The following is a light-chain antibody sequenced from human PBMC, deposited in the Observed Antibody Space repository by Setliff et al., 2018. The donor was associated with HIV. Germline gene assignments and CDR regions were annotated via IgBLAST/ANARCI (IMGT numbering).Light chain of an antibody. CDR2: NAA. CDR3: QQYQIRPPT. J-gene: IGKJ5*01. CDR1: QDIFNG. V-gene: IGKV3D-15*01. Sequence: EILMTQSPDTLSVSPGEEATLSCRASQDIFNGLVWYQQAPGQTPRLLMYNAATRANGVPDRFTGRGSGTDFTLTISGLQSEDSAIYYCQQYQIRPPTFGQGTRLEIK.